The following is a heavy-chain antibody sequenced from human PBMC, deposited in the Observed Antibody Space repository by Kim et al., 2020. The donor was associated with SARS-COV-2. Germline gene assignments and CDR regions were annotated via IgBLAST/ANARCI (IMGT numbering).Heavy chain of an antibody. J-gene: IGHJ4*02. CDR3: ARDRGVSNSWNYFDY. CDR1: GYTFTTHY. Sequence: ASVKVSCKASGYTFTTHYMHWVRQAPGQGLEWMGIIDPSGGSTTYTQKFQGRVTVTRDTSTNTVYMELSSLLSEDTAVYFCARDRGVSNSWNYFDYWGQGTLVTVSS. CDR2: IDPSGGST. D-gene: IGHD6-13*01. V-gene: IGHV1-46*01.